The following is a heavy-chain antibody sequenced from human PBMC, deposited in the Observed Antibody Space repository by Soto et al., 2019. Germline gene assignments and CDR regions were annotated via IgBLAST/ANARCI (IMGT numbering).Heavy chain of an antibody. CDR3: ARDYSNRPYYYYYMDV. D-gene: IGHD4-4*01. CDR1: GGSFSGYY. V-gene: IGHV4-34*01. J-gene: IGHJ6*03. CDR2: INHSGST. Sequence: PSETLSLTCAVYGGSFSGYYWSWIRQPPGKGLEWIGEINHSGSTNYNPSLKSRVTISVDTSKNQFSLKLSSVTAADTAVYYCARDYSNRPYYYYYMDVWGKGTTVTVSS.